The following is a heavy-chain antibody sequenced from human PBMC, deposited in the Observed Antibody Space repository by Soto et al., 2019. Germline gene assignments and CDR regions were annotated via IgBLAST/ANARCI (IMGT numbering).Heavy chain of an antibody. J-gene: IGHJ3*02. CDR3: ARYCSGGSCDSNTAFDI. Sequence: SVKVSCKAFGSTFTSYGITWVRQAPGQGLEYMGWISAYNGNTNYAQKLQGRVTMTADTSTNTAYMELRSLRSDDTAVYYCARYCSGGSCDSNTAFDIWGQGTMVTVTS. CDR1: GSTFTSYG. D-gene: IGHD2-15*01. CDR2: ISAYNGNT. V-gene: IGHV1-18*01.